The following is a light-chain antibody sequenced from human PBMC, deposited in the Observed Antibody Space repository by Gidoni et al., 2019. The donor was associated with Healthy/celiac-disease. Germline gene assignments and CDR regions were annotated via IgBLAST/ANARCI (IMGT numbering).Light chain of an antibody. Sequence: ELVLTHSPCTLSLSPGERATLSCRASQSVSSSYLAWYQQKPGQAPRLLIYGASSRATGIPDRFSGRGSGTDFTITISRLEPEDFAVYYWQQYGSSLRFTCGPGTKVEIK. V-gene: IGKV3-20*01. CDR1: QSVSSSY. CDR3: QQYGSSLRFT. CDR2: GAS. J-gene: IGKJ3*01.